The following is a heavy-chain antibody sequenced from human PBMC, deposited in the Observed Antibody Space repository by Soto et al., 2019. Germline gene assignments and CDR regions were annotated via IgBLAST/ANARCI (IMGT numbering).Heavy chain of an antibody. J-gene: IGHJ4*02. Sequence: QVQLVQSGAEVKKPGASVKVSCKASGYTFTSYDISWMRQAPGQGLEWMGWISAYNGNTNYAQKLQGRVTLTTDTSTSTAYMELRSLRSDDTAVYYCAREIFQTLDYYDSRGYYFDHWGQGTLVTVSS. CDR2: ISAYNGNT. V-gene: IGHV1-18*01. D-gene: IGHD3-22*01. CDR3: AREIFQTLDYYDSRGYYFDH. CDR1: GYTFTSYD.